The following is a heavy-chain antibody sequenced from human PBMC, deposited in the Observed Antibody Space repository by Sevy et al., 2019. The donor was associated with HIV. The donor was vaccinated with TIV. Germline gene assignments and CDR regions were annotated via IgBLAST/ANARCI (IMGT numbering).Heavy chain of an antibody. V-gene: IGHV4-4*02. J-gene: IGHJ4*02. Sequence: SETLSLTCAVSGGSISSSNWWSWVRQPPGKGLEWIGEIYHSGSTNYNPSLKSRVTISVDKSKNQFSLKLSSVTAADTAVYYCARAHNYDFWSGYYSADTQPDQYYFDYWGQGTLVTVSS. CDR3: ARAHNYDFWSGYYSADTQPDQYYFDY. CDR2: IYHSGST. CDR1: GGSISSSNW. D-gene: IGHD3-3*01.